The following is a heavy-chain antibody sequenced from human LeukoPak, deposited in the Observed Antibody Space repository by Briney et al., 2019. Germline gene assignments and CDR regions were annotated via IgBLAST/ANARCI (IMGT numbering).Heavy chain of an antibody. CDR1: GLTFSNYE. Sequence: GGSLRLSCEASGLTFSNYEMNWVRQAPGKGLEWVSYIGIRGSPIYYADSVQGRFSVSRDDAKNALYLQMNSLRAEDTAVYYCARVELDPRQRGQDFWGQGTLATVSS. J-gene: IGHJ4*02. V-gene: IGHV3-48*03. CDR3: ARVELDPRQRGQDF. D-gene: IGHD1-1*01. CDR2: IGIRGSPI.